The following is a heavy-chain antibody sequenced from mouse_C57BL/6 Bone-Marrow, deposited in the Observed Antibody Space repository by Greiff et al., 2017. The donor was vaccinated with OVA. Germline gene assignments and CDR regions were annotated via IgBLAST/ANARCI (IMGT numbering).Heavy chain of an antibody. CDR2: ISDGGSYT. CDR1: GFTFSSYA. Sequence: EVNLVESGGGLVKPGGSLKLSCAASGFTFSSYAMSWVRQTPEKRLEWVATISDGGSYTYYPDNVKGRFTISRDNAKNNLYLQMSHLKSENTAMYYCARESPFYYDYADYAMEYWGQGASVTVSS. D-gene: IGHD2-4*01. V-gene: IGHV5-4*01. CDR3: ARESPFYYDYADYAMEY. J-gene: IGHJ4*01.